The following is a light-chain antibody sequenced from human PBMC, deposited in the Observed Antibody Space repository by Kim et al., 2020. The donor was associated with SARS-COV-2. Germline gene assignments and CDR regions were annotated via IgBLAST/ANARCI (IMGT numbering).Light chain of an antibody. Sequence: AITISCTGTSRDGGGYNYVSWYQQHPGKAPKLMIFDVSRRPSGVSNRFSGSKSGNTASLTISGHQAEDGADYDCGSYASSSTFVVFGGGTQLAVL. V-gene: IGLV2-14*04. CDR1: SRDGGGYNY. CDR3: GSYASSSTFVV. J-gene: IGLJ2*01. CDR2: DVS.